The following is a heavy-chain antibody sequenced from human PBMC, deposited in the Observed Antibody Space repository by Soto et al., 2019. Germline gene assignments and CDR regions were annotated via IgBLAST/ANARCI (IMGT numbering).Heavy chain of an antibody. CDR1: GYTFSNFW. Sequence: PGESLKISCQCSGYTFSNFWIGWVRQLPGKGLEWMGIIYPGDHDTRYSPSFHGKVTISADKSINTAYLQWNSLEASDTAFYFCARSPRSSPYFDYWGQGALVTVSS. J-gene: IGHJ4*02. CDR2: IYPGDHDT. V-gene: IGHV5-51*01. CDR3: ARSPRSSPYFDY. D-gene: IGHD6-13*01.